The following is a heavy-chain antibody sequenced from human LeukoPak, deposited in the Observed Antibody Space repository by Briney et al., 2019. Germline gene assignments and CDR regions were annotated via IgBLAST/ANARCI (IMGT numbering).Heavy chain of an antibody. CDR2: INHSGST. J-gene: IGHJ6*04. D-gene: IGHD6-13*01. CDR3: ARGQLQKAAGIGQQYYYYGWDV. V-gene: IGHV4-39*07. Sequence: SETLSLTCTVSGGSINSNDYNWSWIRQPPGKGLEWIGEINHSGSTIYNPSLKSRVTISVDTSKNQFSLKLSYVIAADTAVYYCARGQLQKAAGIGQQYYYYGWDVWGKGTTVTVSS. CDR1: GGSINSNDYN.